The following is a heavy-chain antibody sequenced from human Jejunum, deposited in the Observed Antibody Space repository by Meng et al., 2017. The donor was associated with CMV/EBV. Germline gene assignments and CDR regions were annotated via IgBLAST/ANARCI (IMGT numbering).Heavy chain of an antibody. CDR3: ARQYTCSYDANGNELDH. Sequence: GSISGYYFNWIRQPPGKGLEWIGSVYYTGRTNYNPSLKSRVTISVDTSKNQFSLKLSSVTAADTAVYYCARQYTCSYDANGNELDHWGQGTLVTVSS. CDR2: VYYTGRT. J-gene: IGHJ5*02. D-gene: IGHD4/OR15-4a*01. CDR1: GSISGYY. V-gene: IGHV4-59*01.